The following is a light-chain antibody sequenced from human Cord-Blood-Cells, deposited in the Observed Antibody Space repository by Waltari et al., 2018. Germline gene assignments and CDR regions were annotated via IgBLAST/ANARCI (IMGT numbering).Light chain of an antibody. CDR3: QQYGSSSIT. CDR1: QRVSSGY. V-gene: IGKV3-20*01. Sequence: EIVLTQSPGTLSLSPGERATLSCRASQRVSSGYLAWYQQKPGQAPRPLIYGASSRATGIPDRFSGSGSGTDFTLTISRLEPEDFAVYYCQQYGSSSITFGQGTRLEIK. CDR2: GAS. J-gene: IGKJ5*01.